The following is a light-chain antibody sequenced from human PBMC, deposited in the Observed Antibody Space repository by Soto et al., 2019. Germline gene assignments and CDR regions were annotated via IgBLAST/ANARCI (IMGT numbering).Light chain of an antibody. J-gene: IGKJ4*02. CDR1: QDISNS. CDR3: QQYDNLPLT. V-gene: IGKV1-33*01. CDR2: VAA. Sequence: DIQMTQSPSSLSASVGDRVTITCQASQDISNSLNWYQQKPGKAPKLLIYVAAHLETGVPSRCSGSGSGTDVTFTISSLQPEDIATYYCQQYDNLPLTFGGETKVELK.